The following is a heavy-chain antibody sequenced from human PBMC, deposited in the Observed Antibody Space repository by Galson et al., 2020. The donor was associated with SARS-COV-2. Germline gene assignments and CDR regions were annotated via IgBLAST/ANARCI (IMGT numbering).Heavy chain of an antibody. J-gene: IGHJ4*02. CDR2: IYNSGTT. CDR1: GYSISSGYY. Sequence: SETLSLTCTVSGYSISSGYYWGWIQQPPGKGLEFIGSIYNSGTTYYNPSLRSRVTISVDTSQNQFYLKLTSVTAADTAVYYCARILDYWGQGTLVTVSS. CDR3: ARILDY. V-gene: IGHV4-38-2*02.